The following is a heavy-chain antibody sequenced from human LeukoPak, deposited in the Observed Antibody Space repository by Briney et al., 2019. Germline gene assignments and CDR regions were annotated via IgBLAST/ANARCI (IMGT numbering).Heavy chain of an antibody. CDR1: GFTFSSYW. CDR2: IKQDGSET. D-gene: IGHD5-18*01. Sequence: GGSLRLSCAASGFTFSSYWMSWVRQAPGKGLEWVANIKQDGSETYYVDSVKGRFTFSRDNAKNSLYLQMNSLRAEDTAVYHCARDAGGYGFYGDYWGQGTLVTVSS. CDR3: ARDAGGYGFYGDY. J-gene: IGHJ4*02. V-gene: IGHV3-7*01.